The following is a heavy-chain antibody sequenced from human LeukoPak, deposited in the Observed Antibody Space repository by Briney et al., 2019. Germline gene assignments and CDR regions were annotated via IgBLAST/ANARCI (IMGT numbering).Heavy chain of an antibody. CDR2: IYTSGST. CDR3: ARDYYGSGPKDYYMDV. V-gene: IGHV4-4*07. CDR1: GGSISSYY. Sequence: SETLSLTCTVSGGSISSYYWSWIRQPAGKGLEWIGRIYTSGSTNYNPSLKSRVTMSVDTSKNQFSLKLSSVTAADTAVYYCARDYYGSGPKDYYMDVWGKGTTVTVSS. D-gene: IGHD3-10*01. J-gene: IGHJ6*03.